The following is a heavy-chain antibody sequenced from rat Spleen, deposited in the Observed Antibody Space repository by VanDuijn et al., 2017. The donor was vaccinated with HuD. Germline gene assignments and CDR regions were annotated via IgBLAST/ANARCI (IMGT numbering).Heavy chain of an antibody. D-gene: IGHD1-1*01. V-gene: IGHV5-29*01. CDR2: ISYDGSNT. CDR3: ARPFNYYSGGGFAY. Sequence: EVQLVESGGDLVQPGRSLKLTCAASGFTFSHYGMAWVRQAPTKGLEWVATISYDGSNTYYRDSVKGRFTLSRDNAKSTLYLQIDSLRSEDTATYYGARPFNYYSGGGFAYWGQGTLVTVSS. J-gene: IGHJ3*01. CDR1: GFTFSHYG.